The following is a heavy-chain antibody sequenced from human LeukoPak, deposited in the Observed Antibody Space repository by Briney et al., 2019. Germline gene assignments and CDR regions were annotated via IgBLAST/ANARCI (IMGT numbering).Heavy chain of an antibody. CDR2: INPNSGGT. Sequence: ASVKVSCKASGYTFTGYYMHWVRQAPGQGLEWMGWINPNSGGTNYAQKFQGRVTMTRDTSISTAYMELSRLRSDDMAVYYCARLGYYYDSSGYSGLDYWGQGTLVTVSS. J-gene: IGHJ4*02. CDR3: ARLGYYYDSSGYSGLDY. V-gene: IGHV1-2*02. CDR1: GYTFTGYY. D-gene: IGHD3-22*01.